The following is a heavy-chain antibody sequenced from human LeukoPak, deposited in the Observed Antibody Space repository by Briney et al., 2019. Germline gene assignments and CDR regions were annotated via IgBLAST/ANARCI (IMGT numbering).Heavy chain of an antibody. CDR1: GFTFSKYG. J-gene: IGHJ4*02. V-gene: IGHV3-30*02. CDR2: ISNDGNNK. Sequence: GGSLRLSCAASGFTFSKYGMHWVRQAPGKGLEWVTFISNDGNNKYYSDSVKGRFTISRDNSKNTRSLQMNSLKTEDTAVYYCTTDVWQQLVSLVDYWGQGTLVTVSS. D-gene: IGHD6-13*01. CDR3: TTDVWQQLVSLVDY.